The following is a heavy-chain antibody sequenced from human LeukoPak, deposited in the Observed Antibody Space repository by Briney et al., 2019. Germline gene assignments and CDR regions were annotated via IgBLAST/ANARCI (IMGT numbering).Heavy chain of an antibody. CDR3: ARDPEKTGTTNYYYGMDV. CDR2: ISSSSSYI. J-gene: IGHJ6*02. CDR1: GFTFSSYS. V-gene: IGHV3-21*01. D-gene: IGHD1-7*01. Sequence: GGSLRLSCAASGFTFSSYSMNWVRQAPGKGLEWVSSISSSSSYIYYADSVKGRFTISRDNAKNSLYLQMNSLRAEDTAVYYCARDPEKTGTTNYYYGMDVWGQGTTVTVSS.